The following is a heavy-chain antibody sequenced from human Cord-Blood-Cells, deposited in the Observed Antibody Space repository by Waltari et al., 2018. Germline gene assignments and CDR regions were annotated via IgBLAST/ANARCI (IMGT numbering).Heavy chain of an antibody. CDR2: INPNSGGT. Sequence: QVQLVQSGAEVKKPGASVKVSCKASGYTFTGYYMHWVRQAPGQGLEWMGVINPNSGGTNYAQKFQGWVTMTRDTSISTAYMELSRLRSDDTAVYYCARDYCGGDCYFDYWGQGTLVTVSS. CDR3: ARDYCGGDCYFDY. CDR1: GYTFTGYY. D-gene: IGHD2-21*01. V-gene: IGHV1-2*04. J-gene: IGHJ4*02.